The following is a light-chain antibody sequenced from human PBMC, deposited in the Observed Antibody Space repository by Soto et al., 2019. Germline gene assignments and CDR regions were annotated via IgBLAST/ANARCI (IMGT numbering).Light chain of an antibody. J-gene: IGKJ2*01. Sequence: DIQMTQSPSTLSASVGDRVTITCRASQSISSWLAWYQQKPGKAPKLLIYDASSLESGVPSSFSGSGSGTEFTLTISSLQPDDFATYYCQQYNSYLYTFGQGTKLEI. CDR1: QSISSW. CDR2: DAS. CDR3: QQYNSYLYT. V-gene: IGKV1-5*01.